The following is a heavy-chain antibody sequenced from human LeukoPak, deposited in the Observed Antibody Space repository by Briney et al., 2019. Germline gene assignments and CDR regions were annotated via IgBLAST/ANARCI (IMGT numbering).Heavy chain of an antibody. CDR1: GGSFSGYY. D-gene: IGHD2-15*01. J-gene: IGHJ4*02. CDR3: ARGTPHPDIVVVVAAPLYYFDY. CDR2: INHSGST. V-gene: IGHV4-34*01. Sequence: PSETLSLTCAVYGGSFSGYYWSWIRQPPGKGLEWIGEINHSGSTNYNPSLKSRVTISVDTSKNQFSLKLSSVTAADTAVYYCARGTPHPDIVVVVAAPLYYFDYWGQGTLVTVSS.